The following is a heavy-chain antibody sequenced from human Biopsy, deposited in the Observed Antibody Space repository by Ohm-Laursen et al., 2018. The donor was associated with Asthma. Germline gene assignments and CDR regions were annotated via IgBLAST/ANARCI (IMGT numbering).Heavy chain of an antibody. D-gene: IGHD3-22*01. CDR1: GFKFDEYT. J-gene: IGHJ3*01. Sequence: LSLTCAASGFKFDEYTMHWVRQAPGKGLEWVSGISWNSATIGYADSVEGRFTISRDNAKNSLYLQMNSLRAEDTAVYYCTRREYSDSRISPLDLWGHGTMVTVSS. V-gene: IGHV3-9*01. CDR3: TRREYSDSRISPLDL. CDR2: ISWNSATI.